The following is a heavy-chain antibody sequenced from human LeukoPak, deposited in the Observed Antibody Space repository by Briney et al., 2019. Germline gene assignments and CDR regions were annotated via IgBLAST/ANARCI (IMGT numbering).Heavy chain of an antibody. CDR2: IYYSGST. Sequence: SETLSLTCTVSGGSISSSSYYWGWIRQPPGKGLEWIGSIYYSGSTYYNPSLKSRVTISVDTSKNQFSLRLSSVTAADTAVYYCARRRGEYYFDYWGQGTLVTVSS. D-gene: IGHD3-10*01. CDR1: GGSISSSSYY. CDR3: ARRRGEYYFDY. V-gene: IGHV4-39*01. J-gene: IGHJ4*02.